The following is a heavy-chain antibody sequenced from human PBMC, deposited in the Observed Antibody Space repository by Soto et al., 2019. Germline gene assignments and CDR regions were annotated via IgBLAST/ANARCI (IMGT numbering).Heavy chain of an antibody. J-gene: IGHJ4*02. CDR3: VRGLRWRDLDY. D-gene: IGHD2-15*01. CDR2: INPSSDAT. V-gene: IGHV1-2*07. CDR1: GYTFIDYF. Sequence: ASVKVSVMASGYTFIDYFIHYLRQAPGQGLEWMGCINPSSDATDYSHNFRGRVTIASDTSIGTASMELSRLRSDDNAVYYCVRGLRWRDLDYWGQGTPVTVS.